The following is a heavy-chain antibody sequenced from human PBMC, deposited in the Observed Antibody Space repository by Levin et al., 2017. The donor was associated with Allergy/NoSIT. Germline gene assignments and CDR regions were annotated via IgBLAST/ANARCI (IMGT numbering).Heavy chain of an antibody. CDR1: GFTFGSYA. V-gene: IGHV3-23*01. J-gene: IGHJ4*02. CDR3: AQSSRPGPNKPIGY. Sequence: QTGGSLRLSCAASGFTFGSYAMSWVRQAPGKGLEWVSVISGSSGSTYYADSVKGRFTISRDNSKSTLYLQMNSLRAEDTAVYYCAQSSRPGPNKPIGYWGQGTLVTVSS. D-gene: IGHD6-6*01. CDR2: ISGSSGST.